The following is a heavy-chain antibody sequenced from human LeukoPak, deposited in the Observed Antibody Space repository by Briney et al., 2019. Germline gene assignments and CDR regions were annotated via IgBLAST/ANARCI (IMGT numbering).Heavy chain of an antibody. CDR3: ARETNWGPDY. Sequence: PGGSLRLSCAASGFTFSSYWMHWVRQAPGKGLVWVSRINSDGSSTSYADSMKGRFTIFRDNAKNTLYLEMNSLRAEDTAVYYCARETNWGPDYWGQGTLVTVSS. V-gene: IGHV3-74*01. J-gene: IGHJ4*02. CDR2: INSDGSST. D-gene: IGHD7-27*01. CDR1: GFTFSSYW.